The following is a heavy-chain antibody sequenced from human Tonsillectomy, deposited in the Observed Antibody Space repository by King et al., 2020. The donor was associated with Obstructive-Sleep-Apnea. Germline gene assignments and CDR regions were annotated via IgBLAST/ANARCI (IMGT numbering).Heavy chain of an antibody. D-gene: IGHD4-17*01. CDR2: XFPGDSDT. CDR1: GXXXXHYX. CDR3: ARTDGDYAAFXX. V-gene: IGHV5-51*01. Sequence: QLVQSGAEVKKXGESLKISCXGSGXXXXHYXIGWXRQMXGKXLEWMXVXFPGDSDTKYKPSFQGPXTISVAKAIXTPHXXXSSLXASDTAMYSCARTDGDYAAFXXWGXGTMVTXSX. J-gene: IGHJ3*01.